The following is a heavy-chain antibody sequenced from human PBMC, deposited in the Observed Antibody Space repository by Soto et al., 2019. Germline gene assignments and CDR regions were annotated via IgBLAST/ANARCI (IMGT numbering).Heavy chain of an antibody. CDR1: GGSISSSSYY. V-gene: IGHV4-39*01. CDR3: ARRNAAGPSFDD. J-gene: IGHJ4*02. Sequence: KTSETLSLTCTVSGGSISSSSYYWGWIRQPPGKGLEWIGSIYYSGSTYYNPSLKSRVTISVDTSKNQFSLKLSSVTAADTAVYYCARRNAAGPSFDDWGQGTLVTVSS. D-gene: IGHD6-13*01. CDR2: IYYSGST.